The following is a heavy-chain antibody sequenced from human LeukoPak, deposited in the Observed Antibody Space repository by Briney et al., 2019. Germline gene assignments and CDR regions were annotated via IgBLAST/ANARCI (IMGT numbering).Heavy chain of an antibody. V-gene: IGHV3-15*01. CDR2: IKSKTDGGTT. D-gene: IGHD4-11*01. J-gene: IGHJ6*02. CDR3: TTVTVTDYYYYGMDV. CDR1: GFTFSNAW. Sequence: PGGSLRLSCAASGFTFSNAWMSWVREAPGKGREWVGRIKSKTDGGTTDYAAPVKGRFTISRDDSKNTLYLQMNSLKTEDTAVYYCTTVTVTDYYYYGMDVWGQGTTVTVSS.